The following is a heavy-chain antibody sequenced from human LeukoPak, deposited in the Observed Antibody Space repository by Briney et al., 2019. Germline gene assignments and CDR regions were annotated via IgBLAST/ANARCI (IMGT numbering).Heavy chain of an antibody. CDR1: GFTFSSYA. J-gene: IGHJ4*02. CDR2: IGAGGTFT. V-gene: IGHV3-23*01. Sequence: GGSLRLSCTASGFTFSSYAMNWVRQAPGKGLEWVSGIGAGGTFTYYADSVKGRFTISRDNSRNTLYLQMNSLRAEDTAVYYCARVLNYYDSSGYYFSYWGQGTLVTVSS. CDR3: ARVLNYYDSSGYYFSY. D-gene: IGHD3-22*01.